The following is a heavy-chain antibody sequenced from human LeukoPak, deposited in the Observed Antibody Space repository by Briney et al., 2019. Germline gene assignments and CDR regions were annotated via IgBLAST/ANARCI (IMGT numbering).Heavy chain of an antibody. CDR2: VGVTNDYV. D-gene: IGHD2-8*02. J-gene: IGHJ4*02. CDR3: VKAGTGYCTGGKCYRPFDF. V-gene: IGHV3-9*01. CDR1: GFSFSDSA. Sequence: GGSLRLSCAASGFSFSDSAMHWVRQAPGKGLEWVSGVGVTNDYVAYADSVKGRFSISRDNAKNSLYLQMNSLRAGDTALYHCVKAGTGYCTGGKCYRPFDFWGQGALVTVSS.